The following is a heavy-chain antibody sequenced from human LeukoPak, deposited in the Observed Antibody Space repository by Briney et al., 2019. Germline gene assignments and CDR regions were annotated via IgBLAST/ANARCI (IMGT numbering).Heavy chain of an antibody. CDR2: IRYDGSNK. V-gene: IGHV3-30*02. D-gene: IGHD6-19*01. Sequence: GGSLRLSCAASGFTFSSYGMHWVRQAPGKRLEWVAFIRYDGSNKYYADSVKGRFTISRDNSKNTLYLQMNSLRAEDTAVYYCAKDRGSGWYHDYWGQGTLVTVSS. CDR1: GFTFSSYG. J-gene: IGHJ4*02. CDR3: AKDRGSGWYHDY.